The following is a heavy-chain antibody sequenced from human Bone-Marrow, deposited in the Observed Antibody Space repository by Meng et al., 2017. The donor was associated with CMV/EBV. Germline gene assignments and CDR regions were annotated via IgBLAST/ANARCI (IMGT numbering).Heavy chain of an antibody. J-gene: IGHJ4*02. D-gene: IGHD6-13*01. CDR1: GSFSDYY. CDR2: INHSGST. Sequence: GSFSDYYWTWIRPPPGKGLEWIGEINHSGSTNYNPSLKSRVTISVDTSKNQFSLKLSSVTAADTAVYYCARGLGYEGQQLVLAGFDYWGQGTLVTVSS. CDR3: ARGLGYEGQQLVLAGFDY. V-gene: IGHV4-34*01.